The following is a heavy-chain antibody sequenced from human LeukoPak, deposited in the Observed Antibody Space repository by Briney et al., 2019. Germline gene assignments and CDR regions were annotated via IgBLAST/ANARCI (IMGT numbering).Heavy chain of an antibody. D-gene: IGHD6-13*01. J-gene: IGHJ5*02. Sequence: PSETLSLTCTVSGYSISSGYYWGWIRQPPGKGLEWIGSIYNSGGTYYNPSLKSRVTISVDTSKNQFSLKLSSVTAADTAVYYCARSYASSWYWNWFDPWGQGTLVTVSS. CDR2: IYNSGGT. V-gene: IGHV4-38-2*02. CDR1: GYSISSGYY. CDR3: ARSYASSWYWNWFDP.